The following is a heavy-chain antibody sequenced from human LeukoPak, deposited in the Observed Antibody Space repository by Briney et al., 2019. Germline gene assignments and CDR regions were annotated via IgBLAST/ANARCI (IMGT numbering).Heavy chain of an antibody. V-gene: IGHV3-21*01. D-gene: IGHD3-10*01. CDR1: GFTFRTDS. CDR3: AKGSGVHY. Sequence: GGSLRLSCAASGFTFRTDSMNWVRQAPGKGLEGIASASKSSSYIYYADSVRGRFTIPRDNANNSLYLQMNSLRAEDTAVYYCAKGSGVHYWGQGTLVIVSS. CDR2: ASKSSSYI. J-gene: IGHJ4*02.